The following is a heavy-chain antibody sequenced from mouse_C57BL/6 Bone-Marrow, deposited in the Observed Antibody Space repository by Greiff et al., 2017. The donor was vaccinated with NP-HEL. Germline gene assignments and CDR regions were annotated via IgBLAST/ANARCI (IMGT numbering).Heavy chain of an antibody. CDR2: FYPGSGSI. J-gene: IGHJ4*01. CDR3: AKHEEKGSEYALDY. Sequence: VQLVESGAELVKPGASVKLSCKASGYTFTEYTIHWVKQRSGQGLEWIGWFYPGSGSIKYNEKFKDKATLTADKSSSTVYMELSSVTSEDSAVYFCAKHEEKGSEYALDYWGQGTSVTVSS. V-gene: IGHV1-62-2*01. CDR1: GYTFTEYT.